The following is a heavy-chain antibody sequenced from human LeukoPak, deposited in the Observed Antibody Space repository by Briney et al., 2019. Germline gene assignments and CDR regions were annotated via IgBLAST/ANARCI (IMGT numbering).Heavy chain of an antibody. Sequence: PGGSLRLSCTASGFNFNIFAMSWVRQAPGQGLEWVSTIGSSETYYAGSVKGRFTISRDNSRNTLYLQMNSLRPEDTAIYFCAKDSFDHNGVYDAFDIWGQGTLVTVSS. V-gene: IGHV3-23*01. D-gene: IGHD3-16*01. J-gene: IGHJ3*02. CDR2: IGSSET. CDR3: AKDSFDHNGVYDAFDI. CDR1: GFNFNIFA.